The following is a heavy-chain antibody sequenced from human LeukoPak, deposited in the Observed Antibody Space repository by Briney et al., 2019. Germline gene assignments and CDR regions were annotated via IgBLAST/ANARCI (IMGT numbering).Heavy chain of an antibody. CDR1: GGSFSSYY. V-gene: IGHV4-34*01. D-gene: IGHD4-17*01. CDR3: ARGSEDGDSVYGMDV. Sequence: KPSETLSLTCAVYGGSFSSYYWSWIRQPPGKGLEWIGAINHSGSTNYNPSLKSRVTISVDTSKNQFSLKLSSVTAADTAVYYCARGSEDGDSVYGMDVWGQGTTVTVSS. J-gene: IGHJ6*02. CDR2: INHSGST.